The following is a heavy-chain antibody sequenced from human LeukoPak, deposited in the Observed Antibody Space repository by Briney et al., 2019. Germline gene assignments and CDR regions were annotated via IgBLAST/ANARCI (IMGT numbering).Heavy chain of an antibody. J-gene: IGHJ6*02. CDR2: ISDGSLAI. Sequence: GGSLRLSCAASGFTFSSYNVNWVRQAPGKGLEWASYISDGSLAISYADSVKGRFTISRDNAKNSLYLQMNSLRDEDTAVYYCARDSRTSMDVWGQGTTVTVSS. CDR1: GFTFSSYN. V-gene: IGHV3-48*02. CDR3: ARDSRTSMDV.